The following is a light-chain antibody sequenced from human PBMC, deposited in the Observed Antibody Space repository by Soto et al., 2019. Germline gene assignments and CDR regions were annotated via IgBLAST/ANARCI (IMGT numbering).Light chain of an antibody. CDR1: QDISNY. Sequence: DIQMTQSPSSLSASVGDRVTITCQASQDISNYLNWYQQKPGKAPKILIYAASNLETGVPSRFSGSGSGTDFTYTISSLQAEDIATYYCLQYDNLPFTFGGGTNVEIK. CDR2: AAS. V-gene: IGKV1-33*01. CDR3: LQYDNLPFT. J-gene: IGKJ4*01.